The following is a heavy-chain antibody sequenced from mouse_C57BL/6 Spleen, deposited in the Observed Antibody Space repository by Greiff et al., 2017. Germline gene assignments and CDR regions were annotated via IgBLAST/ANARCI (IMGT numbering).Heavy chain of an antibody. CDR2: IRNKANGYTT. D-gene: IGHD2-4*01. V-gene: IGHV7-3*01. Sequence: EVQLVESGGGLVQPGGSLSLSCAASGFTFTDYYMSWVRQPPGKALEWLGFIRNKANGYTTEYSASVKGRFTISSDNSQSILYLQMNALRAEDSATYYCARCLYYDYDEDYAMDYWGQGTSVTVSS. CDR3: ARCLYYDYDEDYAMDY. J-gene: IGHJ4*01. CDR1: GFTFTDYY.